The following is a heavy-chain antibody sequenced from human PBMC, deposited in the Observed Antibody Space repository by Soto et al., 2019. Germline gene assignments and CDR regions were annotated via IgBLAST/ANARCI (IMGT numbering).Heavy chain of an antibody. V-gene: IGHV3-23*01. CDR1: GFTFRTYA. D-gene: IGHD3-10*01. J-gene: IGHJ4*02. Sequence: GGSLRLSCAASGFTFRTYAMNWVRQAPGKGLEWISAISGSGSFTHYADSVRGRFTISRDNSQNQLYLQMNNLRGDDTAMYYCAKIPTGSGSSKFDYWGQGVQVTVSS. CDR2: ISGSGSFT. CDR3: AKIPTGSGSSKFDY.